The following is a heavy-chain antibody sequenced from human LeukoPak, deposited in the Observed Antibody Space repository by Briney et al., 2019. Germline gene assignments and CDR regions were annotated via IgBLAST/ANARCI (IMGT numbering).Heavy chain of an antibody. V-gene: IGHV4-59*01. CDR1: GASIRNKF. CDR2: ISYTGTT. D-gene: IGHD3-3*01. Sequence: PSETLSLTCDVSGASIRNKFWSWLRHPPGKALEWIGYISYTGTTNYNPSLQSRVTISVDTSKNQLSLELTSMTAADTAVYYCARDTSGYYGRYEHWGQGTLVTVSS. J-gene: IGHJ4*02. CDR3: ARDTSGYYGRYEH.